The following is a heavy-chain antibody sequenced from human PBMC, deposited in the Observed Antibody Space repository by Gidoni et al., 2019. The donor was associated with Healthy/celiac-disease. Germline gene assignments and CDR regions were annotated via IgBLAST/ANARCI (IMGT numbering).Heavy chain of an antibody. D-gene: IGHD3-3*01. J-gene: IGHJ6*02. CDR3: ARQSRYEFWSGPNYYYGMDV. Sequence: QLQLQESGPGLVKPSETLSLTCPVSGGSLSSSRYYWGWIRQPPGKGLEWIGSIYDSGSTYYNPSLKSRVTISVDTSKNQCALKLSSVTAADTAVYYCARQSRYEFWSGPNYYYGMDVWGQGTTVTVSS. CDR2: IYDSGST. CDR1: GGSLSSSRYY. V-gene: IGHV4-39*01.